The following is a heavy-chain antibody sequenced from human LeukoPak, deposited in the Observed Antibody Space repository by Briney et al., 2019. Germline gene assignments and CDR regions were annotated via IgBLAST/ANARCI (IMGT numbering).Heavy chain of an antibody. CDR1: GGSISSSSYY. CDR3: ARHVRIAAAGTFDY. CDR2: IYYSGST. Sequence: PSETLSLTCTVSGGSISSSSYYWGWIRQPPGRGLEWIGIIYYSGSTYYNPSLKSRVTISVDTSKNQFSLKLSSVTAADTAVYYCARHVRIAAAGTFDYWGQGTLVTVSS. V-gene: IGHV4-39*01. D-gene: IGHD6-13*01. J-gene: IGHJ4*02.